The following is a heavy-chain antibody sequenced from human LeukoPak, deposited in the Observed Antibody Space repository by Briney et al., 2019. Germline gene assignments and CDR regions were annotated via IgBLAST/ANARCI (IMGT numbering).Heavy chain of an antibody. D-gene: IGHD6-13*01. Sequence: ESLKISCKGSGYSFTSYWSGWVRQMPGKRLEWIGIIYPGDSDTRYSPSFQGQVTISADKSISTAYLQWSRLKASDTAMYYCARQANPWKGSSLYDYWGQGTLVTVSS. CDR1: GYSFTSYW. J-gene: IGHJ4*02. CDR3: ARQANPWKGSSLYDY. V-gene: IGHV5-51*01. CDR2: IYPGDSDT.